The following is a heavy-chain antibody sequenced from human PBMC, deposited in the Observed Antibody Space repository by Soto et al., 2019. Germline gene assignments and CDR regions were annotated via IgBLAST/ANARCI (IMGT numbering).Heavy chain of an antibody. CDR2: ISAYNGNT. CDR3: ARDKPLGYSSSVVPY. V-gene: IGHV1-18*01. CDR1: GYTFTSYG. Sequence: ASVKVSCKASGYTFTSYGISWVRQAPGQGLEWMGWISAYNGNTNYAQKLQGRVTMTTDTSTSTAYMELRSLRSDDTAVYYCARDKPLGYSSSVVPYWGQGTLVTVSS. J-gene: IGHJ4*02. D-gene: IGHD6-6*01.